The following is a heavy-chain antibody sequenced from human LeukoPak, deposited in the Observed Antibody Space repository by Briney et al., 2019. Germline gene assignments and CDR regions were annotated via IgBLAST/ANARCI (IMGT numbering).Heavy chain of an antibody. D-gene: IGHD4-23*01. J-gene: IGHJ4*02. CDR3: ARVVNSYGGSRNFDY. CDR2: IYYTGNT. Sequence: KPSETLSLTCTVSGDSISSSKSYWGWIRQPPGKGLEWIGSIYYTGNTYYNASLKSRVTISVDTSKNQFSLRLTSVTAADTAVYYCARVVNSYGGSRNFDYWGQGTLVTVSS. V-gene: IGHV4-39*01. CDR1: GDSISSSKSY.